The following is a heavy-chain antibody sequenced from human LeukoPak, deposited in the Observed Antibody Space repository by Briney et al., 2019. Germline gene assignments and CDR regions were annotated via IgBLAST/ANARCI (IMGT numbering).Heavy chain of an antibody. J-gene: IGHJ4*02. V-gene: IGHV3-23*01. D-gene: IGHD6-19*01. CDR2: ISGSGGST. Sequence: GGSLRLSCAASGITFSSYAMSWVRQAPGKGLEWVSAISGSGGSTYYAGSVKGRFTISRDNSKNTLYLQTNSLRAEDTAVYYCARYTGGWYSDYWGQGTLVTVSS. CDR3: ARYTGGWYSDY. CDR1: GITFSSYA.